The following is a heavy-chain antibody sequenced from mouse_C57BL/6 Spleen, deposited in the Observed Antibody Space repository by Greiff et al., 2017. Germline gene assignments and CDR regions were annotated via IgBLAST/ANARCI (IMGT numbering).Heavy chain of an antibody. CDR1: GYTFTSYW. Sequence: QVQLKESGAELVKPGASVKLSCKASGYTFTSYWMHWVKQRPGRGLEWIGRIDPNSGGTKYNEKFKSKATLTVDKPSSTAYMQLSSLTSEDSAVYYCARRYDYDEDYFDYWGQGTTLTVSS. J-gene: IGHJ2*01. D-gene: IGHD2-4*01. CDR2: IDPNSGGT. CDR3: ARRYDYDEDYFDY. V-gene: IGHV1-72*01.